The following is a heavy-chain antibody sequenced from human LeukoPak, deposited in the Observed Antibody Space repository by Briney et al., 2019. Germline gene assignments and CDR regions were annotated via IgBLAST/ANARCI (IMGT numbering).Heavy chain of an antibody. Sequence: PGGSLRLSCAASGFTFSDFYMTWIRQAPGKGLEWVSYSSNGGSTIYYADSVKGRFTISRDNSENTLSLQMNSLRADDTAIYYCAKSCNSGNCYYNYWGQGTLVTVSS. CDR1: GFTFSDFY. CDR2: SSNGGSTI. V-gene: IGHV3-11*01. CDR3: AKSCNSGNCYYNY. J-gene: IGHJ4*02. D-gene: IGHD2/OR15-2a*01.